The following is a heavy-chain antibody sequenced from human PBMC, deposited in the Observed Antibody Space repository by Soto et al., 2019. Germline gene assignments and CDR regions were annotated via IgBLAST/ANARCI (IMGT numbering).Heavy chain of an antibody. Sequence: EVQLVESGGGLVKPGGSLGLSCAASGFTFKNVWMHWVRQAPGKGLEWVGGIKSKADGETIDYAEPVKGRFTISRDDSKNTVYLQMNNLKAEHSAVYYCNVYCDFWGGHTPLWGQGTLVAVSS. D-gene: IGHD3-3*01. J-gene: IGHJ4*02. CDR2: IKSKADGETI. CDR1: GFTFKNVW. V-gene: IGHV3-15*07. CDR3: NVYCDFWGGHTPL.